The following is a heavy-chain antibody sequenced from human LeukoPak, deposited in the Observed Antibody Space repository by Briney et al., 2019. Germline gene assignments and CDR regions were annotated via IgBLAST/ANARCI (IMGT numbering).Heavy chain of an antibody. CDR2: ISGSGGTT. Sequence: GGSLRLSCAASGLTFSTYAMTWVRQAPGKRLEWVSTISGSGGTTYYADSVKGRFTVSRDNSKNTVYLQMNSLRAEDTAVYYCAKDLRSSGLANYYYDYWGQGTLVTVSS. CDR1: GLTFSTYA. J-gene: IGHJ4*02. D-gene: IGHD6-19*01. CDR3: AKDLRSSGLANYYYDY. V-gene: IGHV3-23*01.